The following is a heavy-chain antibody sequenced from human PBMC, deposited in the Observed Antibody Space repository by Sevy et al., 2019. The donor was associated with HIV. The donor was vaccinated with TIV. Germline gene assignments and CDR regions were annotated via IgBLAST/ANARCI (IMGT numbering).Heavy chain of an antibody. J-gene: IGHJ3*02. CDR1: GFTFSRSS. D-gene: IGHD3-10*01. CDR3: AGDRREMVKGADDSFHI. V-gene: IGHV3-21*01. CDR2: ISSSRNYI. Sequence: GGSLRLSCIASGFTFSRSSMNWVRQAPGKGLEWVSSISSSRNYIYYADSMKGRFTIPRDNAKNSLYLQMNSLRAEDTAVYYCAGDRREMVKGADDSFHIWGQGTMVTVSS.